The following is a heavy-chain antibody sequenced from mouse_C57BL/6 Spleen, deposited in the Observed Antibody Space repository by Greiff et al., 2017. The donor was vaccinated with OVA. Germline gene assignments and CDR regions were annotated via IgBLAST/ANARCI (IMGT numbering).Heavy chain of an antibody. J-gene: IGHJ2*01. CDR2: IDPSDSYT. CDR3: ARQLGRGFDY. Sequence: QVQLQQPGAELVKPGASVKLSCKASGYTFTSYWMQWVKQRPGQGLEWIGAIDPSDSYTNYNQKFKGKATLSVDTSSCTAYMQRSSLTAEDSAVYYCARQLGRGFDYWGQGTTLTVSS. V-gene: IGHV1-50*01. CDR1: GYTFTSYW. D-gene: IGHD4-1*02.